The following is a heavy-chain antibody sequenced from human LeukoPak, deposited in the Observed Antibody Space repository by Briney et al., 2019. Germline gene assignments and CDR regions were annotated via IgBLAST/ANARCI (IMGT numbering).Heavy chain of an antibody. V-gene: IGHV1-69*05. Sequence: SVKASCKASGGTFSSYAISWVRQAPGQGLEWMGRIIPIFGTANYAQKFQGRVTITTDESTSTAYMELSSLRSEDTAVYYCARDLAYCGGDCYWYYFDYWGQGTLVTVSS. CDR3: ARDLAYCGGDCYWYYFDY. CDR2: IIPIFGTA. D-gene: IGHD2-21*02. J-gene: IGHJ4*02. CDR1: GGTFSSYA.